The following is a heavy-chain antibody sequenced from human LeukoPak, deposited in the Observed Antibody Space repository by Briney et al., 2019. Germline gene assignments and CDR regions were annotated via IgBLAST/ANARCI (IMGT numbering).Heavy chain of an antibody. CDR1: GGTFSSYA. D-gene: IGHD1-26*01. Sequence: ASVKFSCKASGGTFSSYAISWVRQAPGQGLEWMGRIIPILGIANYAQKFQGRVTITADKSTSTAYMELSSLRSEDTAVYYCARGGRGYQRDWFDRWGQGTLVTVSS. CDR3: ARGGRGYQRDWFDR. J-gene: IGHJ5*02. CDR2: IIPILGIA. V-gene: IGHV1-69*04.